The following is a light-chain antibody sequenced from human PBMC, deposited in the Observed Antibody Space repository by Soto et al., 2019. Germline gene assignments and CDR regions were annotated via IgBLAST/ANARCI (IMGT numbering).Light chain of an antibody. J-gene: IGKJ5*01. V-gene: IGKV1-9*01. CDR3: RQHNSFPIT. Sequence: GDRVTITCRASQGISSYLVWYQQKAGTAPKSLIYAASTLQTGVPSRFSGRRSGTEFTLTISSLQPEDSATYYCRQHNSFPITFGQGTRLENK. CDR1: QGISSY. CDR2: AAS.